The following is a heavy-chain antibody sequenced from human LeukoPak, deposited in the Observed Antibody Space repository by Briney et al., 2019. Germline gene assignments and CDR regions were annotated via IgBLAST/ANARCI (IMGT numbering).Heavy chain of an antibody. Sequence: SVKVSCKASGGTFSSYAISWVRQAPGQGLEWMGRIIPILGIANYAQKFQGRVTITADKSTSTAYMELSSLRSEDTAVYYCARAALYGDYVFDYWGQGTLVTVSS. CDR1: GGTFSSYA. J-gene: IGHJ4*02. D-gene: IGHD4-17*01. V-gene: IGHV1-69*04. CDR2: IIPILGIA. CDR3: ARAALYGDYVFDY.